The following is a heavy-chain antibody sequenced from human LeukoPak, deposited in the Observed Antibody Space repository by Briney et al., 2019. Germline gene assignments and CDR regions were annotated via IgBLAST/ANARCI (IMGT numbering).Heavy chain of an antibody. D-gene: IGHD3-10*01. J-gene: IGHJ3*02. CDR3: AKDEYYGSGSYLDAFDI. Sequence: GGSLRLSCVASGFTFSSYGMHWVRQAPGKGLEWVAVISYDGSNKYYADSVTGRFTISRDISKNTLYLQMNSLRAEDTAVYYCAKDEYYGSGSYLDAFDIWGQGTMVAVSS. CDR2: ISYDGSNK. V-gene: IGHV3-30*18. CDR1: GFTFSSYG.